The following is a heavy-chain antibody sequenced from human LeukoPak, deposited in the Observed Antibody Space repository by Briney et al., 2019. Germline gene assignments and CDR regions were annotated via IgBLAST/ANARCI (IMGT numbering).Heavy chain of an antibody. D-gene: IGHD6-19*01. CDR1: GYTFTSYG. CDR3: ARDVSSGWDGYYYYYGMDV. Sequence: GASVKVSCKASGYTFTSYGISWVRQAPGQGLEWMGWISAYNGNTNYAQKLQGRVTMTTDTSTSTAYMELRSLRSDDTAVYYCARDVSSGWDGYYYYYGMDVWGQGTTVTVSS. V-gene: IGHV1-18*01. CDR2: ISAYNGNT. J-gene: IGHJ6*02.